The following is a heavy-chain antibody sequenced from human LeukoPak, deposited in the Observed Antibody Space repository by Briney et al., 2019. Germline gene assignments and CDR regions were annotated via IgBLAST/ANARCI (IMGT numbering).Heavy chain of an antibody. CDR2: ISGSGGST. D-gene: IGHD3-3*01. V-gene: IGHV3-23*01. CDR3: AALVYDFWSGYYVY. Sequence: GGSLRLSCAASGFTFSSYGMHWVRQAPGKGLEWVSAISGSGGSTYYADSVKGRFTISRDNSKNTLYLQMNSLRAEDTAVYYCAALVYDFWSGYYVYWGQGTLVTVSS. CDR1: GFTFSSYG. J-gene: IGHJ4*02.